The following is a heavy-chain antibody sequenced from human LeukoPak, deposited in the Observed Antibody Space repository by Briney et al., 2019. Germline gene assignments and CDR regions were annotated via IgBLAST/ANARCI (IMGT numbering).Heavy chain of an antibody. CDR2: IKQDGSEK. CDR3: ARGEYYYDGGY. V-gene: IGHV3-7*04. CDR1: GFTFTNFW. D-gene: IGHD3-22*01. J-gene: IGHJ4*02. Sequence: GGSLRLSCAASGFTFTNFWMSWARQAPGKGLEWVANIKQDGSEKHYVDSVKGRFTISRDNAKNSLFLQMNSLRAEDTAVYYCARGEYYYDGGYWGQGTLVTVSS.